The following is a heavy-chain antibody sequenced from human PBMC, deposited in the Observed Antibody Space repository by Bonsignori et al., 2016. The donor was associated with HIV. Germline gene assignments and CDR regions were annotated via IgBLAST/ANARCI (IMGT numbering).Heavy chain of an antibody. J-gene: IGHJ1*01. CDR1: GYNFVDYW. Sequence: ESLKISCKGSGYNFVDYWIAWVRQMPGKGLEWMGIIYPGDSETRYSPSFQGQVTISADKSSSTAYLQWSSLKSSDTAMYYCARPLGLKGYFQHWGQGSLVTVSS. CDR2: IYPGDSET. D-gene: IGHD2-8*01. V-gene: IGHV5-51*01. CDR3: ARPLGLKGYFQH.